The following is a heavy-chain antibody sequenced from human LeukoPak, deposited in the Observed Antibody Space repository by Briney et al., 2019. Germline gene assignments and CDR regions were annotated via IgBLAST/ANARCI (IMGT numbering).Heavy chain of an antibody. CDR2: ISASGGSA. J-gene: IGHJ6*03. V-gene: IGHV3-23*01. CDR3: ARDEGMTTVTTFYYYYYYMDV. D-gene: IGHD4-11*01. Sequence: GGSLRLSCAASGFTFSGFAMSWVRQAPGKGLYWVSTISASGGSAYYADSVKGRFTISRDNSKNTLYLQMNSLRAEDTAVYYCARDEGMTTVTTFYYYYYYMDVWGKGTTVTVSS. CDR1: GFTFSGFA.